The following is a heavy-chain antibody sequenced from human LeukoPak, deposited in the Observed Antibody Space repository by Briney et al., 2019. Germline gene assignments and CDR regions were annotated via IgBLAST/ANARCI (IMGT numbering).Heavy chain of an antibody. D-gene: IGHD2-2*01. CDR3: AKDNSIVVVPAPMDV. V-gene: IGHV3-30*18. Sequence: GGSLRLSCAASGFTFNSYGMHWVRQAPGKGLEWVAVISYDGSDKYYTDSVKGRFTISRDNSLNTLYLQMNSLRPEDTAMYYCAKDNSIVVVPAPMDVWGQGTTVTVSS. CDR2: ISYDGSDK. J-gene: IGHJ6*02. CDR1: GFTFNSYG.